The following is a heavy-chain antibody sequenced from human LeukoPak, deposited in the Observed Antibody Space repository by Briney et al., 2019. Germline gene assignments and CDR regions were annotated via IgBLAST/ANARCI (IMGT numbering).Heavy chain of an antibody. CDR1: GYTLTELS. J-gene: IGHJ4*02. CDR2: ISAYNGNT. D-gene: IGHD1-1*01. Sequence: ASVKVSCKVSGYTLTELSMHWVRQAPGQGLEWMGWISAYNGNTNYAQKLQGRVTMTTDTSTSTAYMELRSLRSDDTAVYYCARELEPYPDYWGQGTLVTVSS. V-gene: IGHV1-18*01. CDR3: ARELEPYPDY.